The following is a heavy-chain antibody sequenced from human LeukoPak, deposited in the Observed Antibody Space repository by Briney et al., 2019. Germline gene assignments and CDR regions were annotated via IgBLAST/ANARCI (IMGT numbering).Heavy chain of an antibody. CDR3: AKVDIAAAEDYYYYGMDV. V-gene: IGHV3-23*01. CDR2: ISGSGGST. J-gene: IGHJ6*02. Sequence: PGGSLRLSCVASGFTFTNYGMSWVRQAPGKGLEWVSAISGSGGSTYYADSVKGRFTISRDNSKNTLYLQMNSLRAEDTAVYYCAKVDIAAAEDYYYYGMDVWGQGTTVTVSS. CDR1: GFTFTNYG. D-gene: IGHD6-13*01.